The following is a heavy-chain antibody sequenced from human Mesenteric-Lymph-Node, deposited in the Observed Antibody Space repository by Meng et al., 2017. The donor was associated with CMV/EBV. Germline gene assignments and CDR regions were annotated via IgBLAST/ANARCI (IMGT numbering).Heavy chain of an antibody. CDR3: ARGKSKVVVVTEHFDY. D-gene: IGHD2-2*01. J-gene: IGHJ4*02. CDR2: IYYSGST. CDR1: GGSISRYY. Sequence: SETLSLTCTVSGGSISRYYWSWIRQAPGKGLEWIGYIYYSGSTIYNPSLESRVTISVDTSKNQFSLKLSSVTAADTAVYYCARGKSKVVVVTEHFDYWGQGTLVTSPQ. V-gene: IGHV4-59*08.